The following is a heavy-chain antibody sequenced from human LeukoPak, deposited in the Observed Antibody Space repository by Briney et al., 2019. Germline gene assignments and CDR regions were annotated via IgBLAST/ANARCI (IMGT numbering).Heavy chain of an antibody. V-gene: IGHV1-69*13. CDR2: IIPISGTT. CDR3: ATKIDILTASGLGPHLPHYFDY. CDR1: GGTFTTYA. J-gene: IGHJ4*02. Sequence: SVKVSCKTSGGTFTTYAISWVRQAPGQGLEWMAGIIPISGTTNYAQKSQGRVTITADESTDTAYMELSSLRSEDTAAYYCATKIDILTASGLGPHLPHYFDYWGQGTLVTVSS. D-gene: IGHD3-9*01.